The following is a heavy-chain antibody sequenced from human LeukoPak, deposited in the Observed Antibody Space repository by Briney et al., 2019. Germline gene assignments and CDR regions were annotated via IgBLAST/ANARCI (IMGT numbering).Heavy chain of an antibody. CDR1: GFTFSSYS. D-gene: IGHD3-9*01. CDR2: ISSSSSTI. Sequence: PGGSLRLSCAASGFTFSSYSMNWVRQAPGKGLEWVSYISSSSSTIHYADSVKGRFTISRDNAKNSLYLQMNSLRAEDTAVYYCAREGSSLHFDWLPIGRKDAFDIWGQGTMVTVSS. CDR3: AREGSSLHFDWLPIGRKDAFDI. V-gene: IGHV3-48*01. J-gene: IGHJ3*02.